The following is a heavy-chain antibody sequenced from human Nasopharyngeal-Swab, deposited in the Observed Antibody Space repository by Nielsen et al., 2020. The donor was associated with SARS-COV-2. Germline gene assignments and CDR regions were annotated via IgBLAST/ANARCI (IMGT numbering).Heavy chain of an antibody. CDR3: ARALWGSYYYGMDV. V-gene: IGHV3-30*04. CDR1: GCTFSSYA. CDR2: ISYDGSNK. D-gene: IGHD7-27*01. Sequence: GGSLRLSCAASGCTFSSYAMHWVRQAPGKGLEWVAVISYDGSNKYYADSVKGRFTISRDNSKNTLYLQMNSLNAEDTAVYYCARALWGSYYYGMDVWGQGTTVTVSS. J-gene: IGHJ6*02.